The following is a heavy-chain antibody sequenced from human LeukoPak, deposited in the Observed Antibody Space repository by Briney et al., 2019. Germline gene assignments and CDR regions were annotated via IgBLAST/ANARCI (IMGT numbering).Heavy chain of an antibody. V-gene: IGHV4-61*02. CDR3: ARVRVGTIDY. J-gene: IGHJ4*02. Sequence: SETLSLTCTVSGGSISSGCYYWSWIRQPAGKGLEWIGRIYTSGSTNYNPSLKSRVTISVDTSKNQFSLKLSSVTAADTAVYYCARVRVGTIDYWGQGTLVTVSS. D-gene: IGHD1-1*01. CDR2: IYTSGST. CDR1: GGSISSGCYY.